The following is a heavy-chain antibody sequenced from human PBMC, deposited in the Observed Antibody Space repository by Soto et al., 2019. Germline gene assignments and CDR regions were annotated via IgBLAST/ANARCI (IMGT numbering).Heavy chain of an antibody. V-gene: IGHV1-69*01. CDR1: GGTFSSYA. CDR2: IIPIFGTA. CDR3: AGGIAVAGQRSWVPPKNYGMDV. D-gene: IGHD6-19*01. J-gene: IGHJ6*02. Sequence: QVQLVQSGAEVKKPGSSVKVSCKASGGTFSSYAISWVRQAPGQGLEWMGGIIPIFGTANYAQKFQGRVTITADESTSTAYMELSSRRSEDTAVYYCAGGIAVAGQRSWVPPKNYGMDVWGQGTTVTVSS.